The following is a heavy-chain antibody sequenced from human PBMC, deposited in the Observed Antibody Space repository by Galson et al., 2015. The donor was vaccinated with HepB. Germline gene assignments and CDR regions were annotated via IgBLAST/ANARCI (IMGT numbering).Heavy chain of an antibody. J-gene: IGHJ2*01. D-gene: IGHD2-15*01. Sequence: SETLSLTCTVSGGSISSYYWSWIRQPPGKGLEWIGYIYYSGSTNYNPSLKSRVTISVDTSKNQFSLKLSSVTAADTAVYYCARDKTYCSGGSCTGWYFDLWGRGTLVTVSS. CDR2: IYYSGST. CDR1: GGSISSYY. V-gene: IGHV4-59*01. CDR3: ARDKTYCSGGSCTGWYFDL.